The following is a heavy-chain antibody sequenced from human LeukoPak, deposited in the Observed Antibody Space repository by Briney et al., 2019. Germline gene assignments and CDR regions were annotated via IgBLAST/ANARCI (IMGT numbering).Heavy chain of an antibody. CDR1: GFTFSSYS. D-gene: IGHD3-22*01. J-gene: IGHJ3*02. Sequence: GGSLRLSCAASGFTFSSYSMNWVRQAPGKGLEWVSSISSSRSYIYCAASVKGRFTISRDNAKNSLYLQMNSLRAEDTAVYYCARDSSVGHYYDSSGQPYDAFDIWGQGTMVTVSS. CDR3: ARDSSVGHYYDSSGQPYDAFDI. CDR2: ISSSRSYI. V-gene: IGHV3-21*01.